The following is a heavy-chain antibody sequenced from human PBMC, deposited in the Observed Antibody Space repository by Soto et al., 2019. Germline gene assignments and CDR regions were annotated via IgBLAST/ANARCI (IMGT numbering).Heavy chain of an antibody. J-gene: IGHJ4*02. V-gene: IGHV3-7*01. CDR3: ARRIAAAGAYDN. Sequence: EVQLVESGGGLVQPGGSLRLSCAASGFTFSSSWMSWVRQAAGKGLEWVANIKQDGSEKYYVDSVKGRFTISRDNAKNSLYLQMNSLRAEDTAVYYCARRIAAAGAYDNRGKGTLVTVSS. CDR1: GFTFSSSW. D-gene: IGHD6-13*01. CDR2: IKQDGSEK.